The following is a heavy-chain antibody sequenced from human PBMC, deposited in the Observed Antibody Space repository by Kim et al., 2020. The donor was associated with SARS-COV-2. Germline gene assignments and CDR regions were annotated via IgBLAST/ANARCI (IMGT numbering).Heavy chain of an antibody. CDR1: GASIRSGDHY. D-gene: IGHD3-16*01. V-gene: IGHV4-31*03. CDR2: IYYTGST. J-gene: IGHJ4*02. CDR3: ARASKQWGDYFDY. Sequence: SETLSLTCTVSGASIRSGDHYWSWVRQHPVKGLEWIGFIYYTGSTYYNPSLKSRVTISVDTSKNQFSLNLASVTAADTAVYYCARASKQWGDYFDYWGQGTLVTVSS.